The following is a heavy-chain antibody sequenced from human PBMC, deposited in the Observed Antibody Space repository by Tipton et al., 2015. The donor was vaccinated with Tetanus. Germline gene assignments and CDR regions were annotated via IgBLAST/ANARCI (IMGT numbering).Heavy chain of an antibody. CDR2: ISAYNGDT. D-gene: IGHD5-18*01. CDR3: ATDMSVDTGYDY. Sequence: QSGPEVKKPGASVKVSCKTSGYTFSNYGVSWVRQAPGRGLEWMGWISAYNGDTNTAQNLQGRVTMTTDTSTSTASMEVSSLKSEDTAVYYCATDMSVDTGYDYWGRGTLVTVSS. V-gene: IGHV1-18*01. CDR1: GYTFSNYG. J-gene: IGHJ4*02.